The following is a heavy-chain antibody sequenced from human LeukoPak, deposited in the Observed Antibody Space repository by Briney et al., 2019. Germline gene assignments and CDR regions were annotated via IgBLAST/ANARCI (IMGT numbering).Heavy chain of an antibody. V-gene: IGHV3-30-3*01. D-gene: IGHD5-18*01. J-gene: IGHJ4*02. CDR1: GFTFSSYA. CDR2: ISYDGSNK. CDR3: ARERYSYGHLDY. Sequence: GGSLRLSCAASGFTFSSYAMHWVRQAPGKGLEWVAVISYDGSNKYYADSVKGRFTISRDNSKNTLYLQMNSLRAEDTAVYYCARERYSYGHLDYGGQGTLVTVSS.